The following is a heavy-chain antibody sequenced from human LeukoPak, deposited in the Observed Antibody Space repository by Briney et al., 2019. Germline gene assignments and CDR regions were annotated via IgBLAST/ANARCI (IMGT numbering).Heavy chain of an antibody. J-gene: IGHJ3*02. V-gene: IGHV1-8*01. D-gene: IGHD3-3*01. CDR1: GYTFTSYD. CDR3: ARDFVADDYAFDI. Sequence: GASVKVSCKASGYTFTSYDINWVRQATGQGLEWMGWMHPNSGNTGYAQKFQGRVTMTRNTSISTAYMELSSLRSEDTAVYYCARDFVADDYAFDIWGQGTMVTVSS. CDR2: MHPNSGNT.